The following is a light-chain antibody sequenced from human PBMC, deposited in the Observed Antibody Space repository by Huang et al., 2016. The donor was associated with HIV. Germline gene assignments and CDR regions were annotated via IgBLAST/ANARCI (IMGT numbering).Light chain of an antibody. J-gene: IGKJ3*01. Sequence: EIVMTQSPATLSVSPGERATLSCRASPSVSSNLAWYQHKPGQAPRLLIYGASTRATGIPARCSGSGSGTEFTLTISSLQSEDFAVYYCQQYNNWPPFTFGPGTKVDIK. CDR2: GAS. V-gene: IGKV3-15*01. CDR3: QQYNNWPPFT. CDR1: PSVSSN.